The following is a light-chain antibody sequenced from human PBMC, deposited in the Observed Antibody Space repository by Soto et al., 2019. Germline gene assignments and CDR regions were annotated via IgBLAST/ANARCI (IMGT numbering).Light chain of an antibody. V-gene: IGKV3-15*01. Sequence: EIVMTQSPATLSVSPGERATLSCRASQSVSINLAWYQQKPGQAPSLLIYGASTRATGIPARFSGSGSGTEFTLTISSLQSEDFAVYYCQQYTNWPYTFGQGTKLEIK. CDR2: GAS. CDR1: QSVSIN. CDR3: QQYTNWPYT. J-gene: IGKJ2*01.